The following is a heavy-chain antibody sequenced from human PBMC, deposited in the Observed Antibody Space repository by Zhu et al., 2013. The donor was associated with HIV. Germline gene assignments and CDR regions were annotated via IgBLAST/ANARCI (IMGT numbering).Heavy chain of an antibody. V-gene: IGHV1-58*01. CDR1: GFTFTSSA. Sequence: QMQLVQSGPEVKKPGTSVKVSCKASGFTFTSSAVQWVRQARGQRLEWIGWIVVGSGNTNYAQKFQERVTITRDMSTSTAYMELSSLRSEDTAVYYCAAAVAAAGAFDYWGQGTLVTVSS. CDR2: IVVGSGNT. D-gene: IGHD6-13*01. J-gene: IGHJ4*02. CDR3: AAAVAAAGAFDY.